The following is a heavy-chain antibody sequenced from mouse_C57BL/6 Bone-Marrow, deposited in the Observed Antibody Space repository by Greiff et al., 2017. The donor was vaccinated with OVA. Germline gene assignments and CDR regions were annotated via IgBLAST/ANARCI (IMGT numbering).Heavy chain of an antibody. CDR1: GYSITSGYY. D-gene: IGHD2-5*01. J-gene: IGHJ3*01. V-gene: IGHV3-6*01. CDR2: ISYDGSN. Sequence: DVHLVESGPGLVKPSQSLSLTCSVTGYSITSGYYWNWIRQFPGNKLEWMGYISYDGSNNYNPSLKNRISITRDTSKNQFFLKLNSVTTEDTATYYCARVYSNLFAYWGQGTLVTVSA. CDR3: ARVYSNLFAY.